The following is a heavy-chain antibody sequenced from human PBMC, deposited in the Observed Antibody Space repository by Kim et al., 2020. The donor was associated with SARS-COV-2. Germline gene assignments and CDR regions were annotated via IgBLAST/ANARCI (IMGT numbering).Heavy chain of an antibody. D-gene: IGHD3-10*01. CDR2: MNPNSGNT. CDR3: ARGLRGSGSYYNGEDY. J-gene: IGHJ4*02. Sequence: ASVKVSCKASGYTFTSYDINWVRQATGQGLEWMGWMNPNSGNTGYAQKFQGRVTMTRNTSISTAYMELSSLRSEDTAVYYCARGLRGSGSYYNGEDYWGQGTLVTVSS. V-gene: IGHV1-8*01. CDR1: GYTFTSYD.